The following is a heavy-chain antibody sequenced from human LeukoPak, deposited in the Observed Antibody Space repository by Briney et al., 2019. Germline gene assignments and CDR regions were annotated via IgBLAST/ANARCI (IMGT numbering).Heavy chain of an antibody. CDR2: IIPIFGTA. Sequence: SVKVFCKASGGTFSSYAISWVRQAPGQGLEWMGGIIPIFGTANYAQKFQGRVTITTDESTSTAYMELSSLRSEDTAVYYCARADHYDYVWGSYRYMVYWGQGTLVTVSS. D-gene: IGHD3-16*02. V-gene: IGHV1-69*05. CDR3: ARADHYDYVWGSYRYMVY. J-gene: IGHJ4*02. CDR1: GGTFSSYA.